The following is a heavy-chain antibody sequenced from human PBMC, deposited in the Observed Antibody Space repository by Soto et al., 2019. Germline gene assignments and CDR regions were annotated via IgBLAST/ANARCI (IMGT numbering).Heavy chain of an antibody. V-gene: IGHV3-53*01. J-gene: IGHJ6*02. D-gene: IGHD3-10*01. CDR2: IYDNGTT. CDR3: VRPLPSGRNYGLDV. CDR1: GLTVSNAY. Sequence: EVQLVESGGGLIQPGGSLRLSCAASGLTVSNAYMAWVRQAPGMGLEWVSVIYDNGTTYYADSVKGRFTISRDTSTNTLFLQMDSLRAEDTAVYYCVRPLPSGRNYGLDVWGQGTTVTVSS.